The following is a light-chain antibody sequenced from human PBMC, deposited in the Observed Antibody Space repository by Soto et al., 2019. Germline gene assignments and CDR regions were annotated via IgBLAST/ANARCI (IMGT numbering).Light chain of an antibody. CDR3: SSYTSTAWV. CDR1: SSDVGGYNY. Sequence: QSVLTQPASVSGSPGQSITISCTGTSSDVGGYNYVSWYQQHPGKAPKLMIYEVSNRPSGVSNRFSGSKSGNMASLTISGLQAEDEADYYCSSYTSTAWVFGGGTKLTVL. CDR2: EVS. V-gene: IGLV2-14*01. J-gene: IGLJ3*02.